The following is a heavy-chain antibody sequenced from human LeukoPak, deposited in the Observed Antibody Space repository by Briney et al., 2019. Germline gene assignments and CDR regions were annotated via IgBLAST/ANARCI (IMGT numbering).Heavy chain of an antibody. CDR1: GFNFSGSA. Sequence: GGSLRLSCAGSGFNFSGSAMHWVHQASGKGLEWVGRIRSKVNSYATAYAASLEGRFTISRDDSKNTAYLQMNSLKTEDTAVYYCTRLDCRSSSCYSFWGQGALVTVSS. D-gene: IGHD2-2*01. CDR2: IRSKVNSYAT. V-gene: IGHV3-73*01. J-gene: IGHJ4*02. CDR3: TRLDCRSSSCYSF.